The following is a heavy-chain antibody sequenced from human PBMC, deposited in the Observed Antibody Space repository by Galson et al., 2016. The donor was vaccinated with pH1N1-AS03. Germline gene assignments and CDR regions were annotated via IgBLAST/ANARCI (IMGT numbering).Heavy chain of an antibody. J-gene: IGHJ6*02. CDR2: ISSSGGTI. D-gene: IGHD2-15*01. V-gene: IGHV3-48*03. Sequence: SLRLSCAASGFTFRSYEMNWVRRAPGKGLEWVSYISSSGGTIYYADSVKGRFTLSRDNAKNSLYLQMNSLRAGDTAVYYCARVGVVGPPYGMDVWGQGTTVTVSS. CDR1: GFTFRSYE. CDR3: ARVGVVGPPYGMDV.